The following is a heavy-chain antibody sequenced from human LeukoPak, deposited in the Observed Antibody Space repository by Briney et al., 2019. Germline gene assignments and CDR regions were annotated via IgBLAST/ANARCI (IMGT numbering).Heavy chain of an antibody. CDR3: ARASGSYGSGSYYYYGMDV. CDR2: IFQSGST. Sequence: SETLSLTCAVSGYSISSGYYWGWIRQPPGKGLEWIGSIFQSGSTYYNPSLKSRVNMSVDTSKNQISLKLSSVTAADTAVYYCARASGSYGSGSYYYYGMDVWGKGTTVTVSS. CDR1: GYSISSGYY. V-gene: IGHV4-38-2*01. J-gene: IGHJ6*04. D-gene: IGHD3-10*01.